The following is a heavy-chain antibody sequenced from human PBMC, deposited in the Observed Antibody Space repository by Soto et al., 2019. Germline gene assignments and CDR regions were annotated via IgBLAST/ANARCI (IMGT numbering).Heavy chain of an antibody. CDR1: GGTFSSYA. CDR2: IIPIFGTA. J-gene: IGHJ6*02. D-gene: IGHD6-6*01. V-gene: IGHV1-69*13. CDR3: ARDRYSSSSGLFYYYYGMDV. Sequence: SVKVSCKASGGTFSSYAISWVRQAPGQGLEWMGGIIPIFGTANYAQKFQGRVTITADESTSTAYMELSSLRSEDTAVYYCARDRYSSSSGLFYYYYGMDVWGQGTTVTVSS.